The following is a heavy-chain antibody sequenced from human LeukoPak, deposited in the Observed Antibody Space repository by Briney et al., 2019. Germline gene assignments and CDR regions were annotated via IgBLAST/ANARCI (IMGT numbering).Heavy chain of an antibody. CDR1: GGSISSGGYY. V-gene: IGHV4-31*03. CDR2: IYYSGST. D-gene: IGHD2-15*01. Sequence: SETLSLTCTVSGGSISSGGYYWSWIRQHPGKGLEWIGYIYYSGSTYYNPSLKSRVTISVDTSKNQFSLKLSSVTAADTAVYYCARHSPLGDCSGGSCYGYLDYWGQGTLVTVSS. CDR3: ARHSPLGDCSGGSCYGYLDY. J-gene: IGHJ4*02.